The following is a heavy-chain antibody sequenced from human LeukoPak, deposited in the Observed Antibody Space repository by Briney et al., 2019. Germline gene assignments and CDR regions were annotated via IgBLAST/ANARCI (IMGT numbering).Heavy chain of an antibody. D-gene: IGHD2-21*01. V-gene: IGHV3-74*01. CDR1: GLTFTNYW. CDR2: IHSDGINT. CDR3: ATGLVSAYEY. Sequence: PGGSLRLSCAASGLTFTNYWMHWVRPAPGKGLVWVSRIHSDGINTVYADSVKGRFTISRDNAKNMLYLQMHSLRVEDTALYYCATGLVSAYEYWGQGSPVTVSS. J-gene: IGHJ4*02.